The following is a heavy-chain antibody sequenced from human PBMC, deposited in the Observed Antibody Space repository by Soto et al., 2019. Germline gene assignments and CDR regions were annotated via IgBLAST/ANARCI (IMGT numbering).Heavy chain of an antibody. CDR2: IYYSGET. J-gene: IGHJ6*02. CDR3: ARDQGGELLKGAGMDV. Sequence: QVQLQESGPGLVKPSETLSLTCTVSGDSISRYYWSWIRLSPGKGLEWIGYIYYSGETNYNPSVKSRVTISVNRTKNQCSLKLSSVTAADTAVYYCARDQGGELLKGAGMDVWGQGTTVTVSS. D-gene: IGHD3-10*01. V-gene: IGHV4-59*01. CDR1: GDSISRYY.